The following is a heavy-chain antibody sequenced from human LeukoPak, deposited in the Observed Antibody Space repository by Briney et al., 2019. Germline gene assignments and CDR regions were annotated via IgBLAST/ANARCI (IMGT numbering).Heavy chain of an antibody. CDR2: MNPNSGNT. J-gene: IGHJ3*02. CDR1: GYTFTSYD. V-gene: IGHV1-8*03. CDR3: ARFYGSGPDAFDI. Sequence: ASVKVSCTASGYTFTSYDINWVRQATGQGLEWMGWMNPNSGNTGYAQKFQGRVTITRNTSISTAYMELSSLRSEDMAVYYCARFYGSGPDAFDIWGQGTMVTVSS. D-gene: IGHD3-10*01.